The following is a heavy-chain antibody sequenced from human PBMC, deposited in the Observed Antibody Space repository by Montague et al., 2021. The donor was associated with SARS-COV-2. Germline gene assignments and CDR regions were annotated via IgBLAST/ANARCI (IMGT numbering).Heavy chain of an antibody. D-gene: IGHD5-18*01. CDR2: TYYRSEWYN. CDR3: ARDTRIQLWFDRDYYYGMDV. CDR1: GDSVSSNSAA. J-gene: IGHJ6*02. Sequence: CAISGDSVSSNSAAWNWIRQSLSRGLEWLGRTYYRSEWYNDYAVSVKSRITINPDTSKNQFSLQLNSVTPEDTAVYYCARDTRIQLWFDRDYYYGMDVWGQGTTVTVSS. V-gene: IGHV6-1*01.